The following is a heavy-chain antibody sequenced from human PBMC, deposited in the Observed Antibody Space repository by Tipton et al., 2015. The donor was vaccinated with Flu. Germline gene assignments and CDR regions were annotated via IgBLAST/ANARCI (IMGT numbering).Heavy chain of an antibody. CDR2: IYYSGST. J-gene: IGHJ4*02. Sequence: LSLTCTVSGGSISSYYWSWIRQPPGKGLEWIGYIYYSGSTNYNPSLKSRVTISVDTSKNQFSLKLSSVTAADTAVYYCARGAYYGTKYWGQGTLVTVSS. CDR1: GGSISSYY. V-gene: IGHV4-59*01. CDR3: ARGAYYGTKY. D-gene: IGHD3-22*01.